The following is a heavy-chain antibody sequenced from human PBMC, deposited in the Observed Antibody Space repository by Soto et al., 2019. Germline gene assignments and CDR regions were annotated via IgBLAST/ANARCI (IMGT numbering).Heavy chain of an antibody. CDR1: GYTLTELS. Sequence: ASVKVSCKVSGYTLTELSMHWVRQAPGKGLEWMGGFDPEDGETIYAQKYQGRVTMTEDTSTDTAYMELSSLRSEDTAVYYCATHRYSGSPRAAFDIWGQGTMVTVSS. CDR3: ATHRYSGSPRAAFDI. D-gene: IGHD1-26*01. J-gene: IGHJ3*02. V-gene: IGHV1-24*01. CDR2: FDPEDGET.